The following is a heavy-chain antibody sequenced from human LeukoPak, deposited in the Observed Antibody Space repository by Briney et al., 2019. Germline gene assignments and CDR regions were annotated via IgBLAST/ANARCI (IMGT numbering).Heavy chain of an antibody. CDR1: GGSISSYY. Sequence: SETLSLTCTVSGGSISSYYWSWIRQPPGKGLEWIGYIYYSGSTNYNPSLKSRVTISVDTSKNQFSLKLSSVTAADTAVYYCARSAEGGSYRFYYFDYWGQGTLVTVSS. CDR3: ARSAEGGSYRFYYFDY. CDR2: IYYSGST. J-gene: IGHJ4*02. D-gene: IGHD3-16*02. V-gene: IGHV4-59*01.